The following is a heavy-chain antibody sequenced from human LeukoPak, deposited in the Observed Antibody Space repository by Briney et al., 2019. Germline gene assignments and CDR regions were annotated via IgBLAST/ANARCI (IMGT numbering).Heavy chain of an antibody. CDR1: GFTVGSNY. CDR3: ARGTRYRYTVDY. D-gene: IGHD3-16*02. J-gene: IGHJ4*02. Sequence: PGGSLRLSCAASGFTVGSNYMSWVRQAPGKGLEWVSVIYSGGSTYYADSVQGRFTISRDNSKNTLYLQMNSLRAEDTAVYYCARGTRYRYTVDYWGQGTLVTVSS. V-gene: IGHV3-53*01. CDR2: IYSGGST.